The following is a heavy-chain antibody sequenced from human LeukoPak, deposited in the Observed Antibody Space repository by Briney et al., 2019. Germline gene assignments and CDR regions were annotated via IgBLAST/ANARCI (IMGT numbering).Heavy chain of an antibody. J-gene: IGHJ1*01. Sequence: ASVKVSCKASGGTFGSYAISWVRQAPGQGLEWMGIINPSGGSTSYAQKFQGRVTMTRDTSTSTVYMELSSLRSEDTAVYYCARDNRAAAEYFQYWGQGTLVTVSS. CDR1: GGTFGSYA. D-gene: IGHD6-13*01. CDR3: ARDNRAAAEYFQY. V-gene: IGHV1-46*01. CDR2: INPSGGST.